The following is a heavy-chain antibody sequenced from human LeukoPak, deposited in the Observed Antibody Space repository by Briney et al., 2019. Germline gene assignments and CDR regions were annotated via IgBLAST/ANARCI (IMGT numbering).Heavy chain of an antibody. D-gene: IGHD2-2*01. CDR3: ARAHCTATSCHHFDY. CDR1: GGSFSSYY. V-gene: IGHV4-4*07. J-gene: IGHJ4*02. CDR2: IYNSGGT. Sequence: SETLSLTCTVSGGSFSSYYWSWIRQPAGKGLDWIGRIYNSGGTNYNPSLESRVTMSVDTSKNQFSLKLSSVTAADTAVYYCARAHCTATSCHHFDYWGQEALVTVSS.